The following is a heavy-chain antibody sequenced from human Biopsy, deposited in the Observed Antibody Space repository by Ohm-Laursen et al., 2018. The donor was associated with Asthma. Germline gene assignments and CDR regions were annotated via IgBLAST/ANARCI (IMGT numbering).Heavy chain of an antibody. D-gene: IGHD6-13*01. V-gene: IGHV1-2*06. Sequence: GASVKVSCKASGYTFIGCHIHWMRQAPGQGLEWMGRTNTNSGGTNYAQKFQGRVTMTRDTSISTAHMEVSRLRSDDTAVYYCARGQKSAGDRWFDPWGQGTLVTVSS. J-gene: IGHJ5*02. CDR2: TNTNSGGT. CDR3: ARGQKSAGDRWFDP. CDR1: GYTFIGCH.